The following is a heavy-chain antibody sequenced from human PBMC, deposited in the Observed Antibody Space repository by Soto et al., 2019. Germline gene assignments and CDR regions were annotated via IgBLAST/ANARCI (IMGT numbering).Heavy chain of an antibody. Sequence: PGGSLRLSCAASGFTFSSYGMHWVRQAPGKGLEWVAVIWYDGSNKYYADSVKGRFTISRDNSKNTLYLQMNSLRAEDTAVYYCASRSKSYSYYYYGMDVWGQGTTVTVSS. D-gene: IGHD3-10*01. CDR2: IWYDGSNK. V-gene: IGHV3-33*01. CDR1: GFTFSSYG. CDR3: ASRSKSYSYYYYGMDV. J-gene: IGHJ6*02.